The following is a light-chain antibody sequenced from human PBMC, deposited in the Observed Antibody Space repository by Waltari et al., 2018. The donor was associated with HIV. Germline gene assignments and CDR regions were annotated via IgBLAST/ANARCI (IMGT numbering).Light chain of an antibody. CDR3: QSYDKSLSGWV. CDR1: SSNIGAGYD. J-gene: IGLJ3*02. V-gene: IGLV1-40*01. Sequence: SVVTQPPSVSGDPGQTVAISCTGSSSNIGAGYDVHWYQHFTAAPPKVVIYGNTNRPSGVPDRFSGSKSGSAASLVIAGLQADDEAEYYCQSYDKSLSGWVFGGGTKVTVL. CDR2: GNT.